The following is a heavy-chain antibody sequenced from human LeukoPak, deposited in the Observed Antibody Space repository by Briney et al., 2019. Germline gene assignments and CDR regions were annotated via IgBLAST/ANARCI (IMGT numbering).Heavy chain of an antibody. Sequence: PSGTLSLTCTVSGGSISSSSYYWGWIRQPPGKGLEWIGSIYYSGSTYYNPSLKGRVTISVDTSKNQFSLKLSSVTAADTAVYYCASITLRVLDYWGQGTLVTVSS. CDR2: IYYSGST. V-gene: IGHV4-39*01. CDR1: GGSISSSSYY. J-gene: IGHJ4*02. D-gene: IGHD3-3*01. CDR3: ASITLRVLDY.